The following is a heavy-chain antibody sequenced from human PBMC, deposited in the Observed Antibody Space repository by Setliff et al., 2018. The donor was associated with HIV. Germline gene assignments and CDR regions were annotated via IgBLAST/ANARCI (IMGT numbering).Heavy chain of an antibody. CDR2: IIPKSNTP. V-gene: IGHV1-69*13. D-gene: IGHD3-10*01. CDR3: ARGSPIVWFGEFLYPEIDY. Sequence: SVKVSCKASGDTFSAFAVIWVRQAPGQGLEWMGGIIPKSNTPDYAQIFKGRLTITADESTSTAHMELVGLTSEDTAVYYCARGSPIVWFGEFLYPEIDYWGQGSLVTSPQ. J-gene: IGHJ4*02. CDR1: GDTFSAFA.